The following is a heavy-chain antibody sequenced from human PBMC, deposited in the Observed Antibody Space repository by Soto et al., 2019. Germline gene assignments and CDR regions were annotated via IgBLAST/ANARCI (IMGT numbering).Heavy chain of an antibody. V-gene: IGHV1-8*01. J-gene: IGHJ6*03. CDR3: ARTYGDYYYYYYMDV. CDR2: MNPNSGNT. CDR1: GYTFTSYD. Sequence: GASVKVSCKASGYTFTSYDINWVRQATGQGLEWMGWMNPNSGNTGYAQKFQGRVTMTRNTSISTAYMELSSLRSEDTAVYYCARTYGDYYYYYYMDVWGKGTTVTVSS. D-gene: IGHD4-17*01.